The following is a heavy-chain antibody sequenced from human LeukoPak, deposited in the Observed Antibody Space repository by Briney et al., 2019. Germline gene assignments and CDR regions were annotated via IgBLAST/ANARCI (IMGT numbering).Heavy chain of an antibody. CDR3: AGVVPAAISRFDA. CDR1: GGTFSSYA. D-gene: IGHD2-2*01. V-gene: IGHV1-69*05. Sequence: SVKVSCKASGGTFSSYAISWVRQAPGQGLEWMGGIIPIFGTANYAQKFQGRVTITTDESTSTAYMELSSLRSEDTAVYYCAGVVPAAISRFDAWGQGTLVTVSS. CDR2: IIPIFGTA. J-gene: IGHJ5*02.